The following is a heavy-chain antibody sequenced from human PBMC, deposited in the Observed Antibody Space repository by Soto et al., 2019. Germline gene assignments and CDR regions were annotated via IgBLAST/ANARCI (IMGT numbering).Heavy chain of an antibody. CDR3: TRRTCSGGTCYSDP. J-gene: IGHJ5*02. Sequence: VESLKISCKGSGYSFTSYWINWVRQMPGKGLEWMGRIDPSDSYTNYSPSFQGHVSIPADKSINTAYLQWSSLKASDTAMYYCTRRTCSGGTCYSDPWGQGTLVTVS. D-gene: IGHD2-15*01. CDR1: GYSFTSYW. V-gene: IGHV5-10-1*01. CDR2: IDPSDSYT.